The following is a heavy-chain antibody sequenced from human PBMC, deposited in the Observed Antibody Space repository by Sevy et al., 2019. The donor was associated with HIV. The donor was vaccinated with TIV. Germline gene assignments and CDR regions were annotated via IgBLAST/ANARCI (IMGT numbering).Heavy chain of an antibody. J-gene: IGHJ4*02. V-gene: IGHV1-69*13. CDR3: ARGAVVYDFWSGYYGY. Sequence: ASVKVFCKASGGTFSSYAISWVRQAPGQGLEWMGGIIPIFGTANYAQKFQGRVTITADESTSTAYMELSSLRSEDRTVYYCARGAVVYDFWSGYYGYWGQGTLVTVSS. CDR1: GGTFSSYA. CDR2: IIPIFGTA. D-gene: IGHD3-3*01.